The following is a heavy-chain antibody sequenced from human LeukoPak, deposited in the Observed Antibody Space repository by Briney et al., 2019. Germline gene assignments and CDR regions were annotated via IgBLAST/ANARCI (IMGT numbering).Heavy chain of an antibody. J-gene: IGHJ5*02. Sequence: GGSLRLSCAASGFIFSDYYMTWIRQAPGKGLEWVSDISSSRSYTNYADSVKGRFTISRDNAKNSLYLQMNSLRAEDTAVYYCAREYSAGWFDPWGQGTLVTVSS. V-gene: IGHV3-11*06. CDR3: AREYSAGWFDP. D-gene: IGHD6-13*01. CDR1: GFIFSDYY. CDR2: ISSSRSYT.